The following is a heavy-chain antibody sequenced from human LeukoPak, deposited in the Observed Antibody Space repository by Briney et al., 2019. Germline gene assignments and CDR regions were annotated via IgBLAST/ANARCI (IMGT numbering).Heavy chain of an antibody. CDR3: ARGVLRFLEWPEGGAFDI. V-gene: IGHV1-2*02. CDR2: INPNSGGT. D-gene: IGHD3-3*01. J-gene: IGHJ3*02. Sequence: ASVKVSCKGSGYTFTGYYMHWVRQAPGQGLEWMGWINPNSGGTNYAQKFQGRVTMTRDTSISTAYMELSRLRSDDTAVYYCARGVLRFLEWPEGGAFDIWAKGQWSPSLQ. CDR1: GYTFTGYY.